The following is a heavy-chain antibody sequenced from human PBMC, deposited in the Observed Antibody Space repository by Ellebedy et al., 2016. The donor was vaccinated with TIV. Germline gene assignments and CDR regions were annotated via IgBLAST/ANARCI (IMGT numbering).Heavy chain of an antibody. D-gene: IGHD6-13*01. J-gene: IGHJ5*01. V-gene: IGHV3-48*01. Sequence: GGSLRLSXAASGFTFSSYSMNWVRQAPGKGLEWVSYISSSSSTIYYADSVKGRSTISRDNSKNTLYLQMDSLRADDTAAYYCAKGSSSSWYVDSWGQGTLVIVAS. CDR3: AKGSSSSWYVDS. CDR2: ISSSSSTI. CDR1: GFTFSSYS.